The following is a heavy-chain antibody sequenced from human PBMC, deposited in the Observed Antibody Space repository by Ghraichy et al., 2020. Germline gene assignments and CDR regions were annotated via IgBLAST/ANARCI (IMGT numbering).Heavy chain of an antibody. Sequence: GGSLRLSCAASQFTFSSYKMNWVRQAPGKGLEWVASIRSVGDKIYYADSLKGRFSISRDNGKNSVYLQMNSLRVEDTAVYYCARVIMGRGDWTSTRCLRFCYGMDVWGQGTTVTVS. CDR2: IRSVGDKI. D-gene: IGHD3-3*01. CDR3: ARVIMGRGDWTSTRCLRFCYGMDV. V-gene: IGHV3-21*06. CDR1: QFTFSSYK. J-gene: IGHJ6*02.